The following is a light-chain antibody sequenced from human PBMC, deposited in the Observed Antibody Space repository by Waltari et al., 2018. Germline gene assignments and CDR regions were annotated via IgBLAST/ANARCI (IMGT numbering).Light chain of an antibody. Sequence: QSVLTQPPSASGTPGQRVTIPCSVSRSTIGSNHVSWYQQLPGPAPKLLIDRNNQRPAGVPDRFSGSKSGTSASLAISGLRSEDEADYYCAAWDDSLSGRVFGGGTKVTVL. J-gene: IGLJ3*02. CDR1: RSTIGSNH. CDR3: AAWDDSLSGRV. V-gene: IGLV1-47*01. CDR2: RNN.